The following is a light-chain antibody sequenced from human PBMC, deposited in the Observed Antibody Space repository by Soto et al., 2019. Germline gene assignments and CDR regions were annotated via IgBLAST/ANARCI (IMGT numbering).Light chain of an antibody. CDR1: PGISSH. CDR2: TAS. J-gene: IGKJ4*01. CDR3: QQYFSYPLT. V-gene: IGKV1-8*01. Sequence: AIRMTQSPSSFSASKGDRVTITCRASPGISSHLAWYQVKPGKAPRLLIYTASYLESGVPSRFSGSGSGTDFTRTISSLQSEEFAVDYCQQYFSYPLTFGGGTKVEIK.